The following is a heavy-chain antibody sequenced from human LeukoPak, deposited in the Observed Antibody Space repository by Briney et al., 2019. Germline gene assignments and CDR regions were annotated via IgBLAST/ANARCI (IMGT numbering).Heavy chain of an antibody. V-gene: IGHV4-34*01. CDR1: GGSFSGYY. J-gene: IGHJ3*02. Sequence: PSETLSLTCAVYGGSFSGYYWSWIRQPPGKGLEWIGEISHSGSTNYNPSLKSRVTISVDTSKNQFSLKLSSVTAADTAVYYCARVGYCSSTSCRDAFDIWGQGTMVTVSS. CDR2: ISHSGST. CDR3: ARVGYCSSTSCRDAFDI. D-gene: IGHD2-2*01.